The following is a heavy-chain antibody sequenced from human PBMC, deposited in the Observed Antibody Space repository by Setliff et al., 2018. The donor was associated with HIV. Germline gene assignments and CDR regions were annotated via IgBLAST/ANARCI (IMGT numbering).Heavy chain of an antibody. V-gene: IGHV4-39*01. CDR1: GGSIRSRDYS. D-gene: IGHD3-3*01. Sequence: SETLSLTCTVSGGSIRSRDYSWGWIRQPPGKGLEWIVSLPHSGATFYNPSLRSRVTTTEDTSKNQFSLRLSSVTAADTAVYYCARRAYYDFWSGFYLSIANRFDSWGQGILVTVSS. CDR2: LPHSGAT. CDR3: ARRAYYDFWSGFYLSIANRFDS. J-gene: IGHJ5*01.